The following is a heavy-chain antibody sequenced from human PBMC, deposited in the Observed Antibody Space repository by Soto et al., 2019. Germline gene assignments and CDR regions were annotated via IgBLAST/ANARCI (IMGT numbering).Heavy chain of an antibody. V-gene: IGHV4-31*03. CDR1: GGSISSGGYY. CDR2: IYYSGST. D-gene: IGHD2-15*01. J-gene: IGHJ5*02. CDR3: ARVRYCSGGSCYPRFDP. Sequence: QVQLQESGPGLVKPSQTLSLTCTVSGGSISSGGYYWSWIRQHPGKGLEWIGYIYYSGSTYYNPXLKSRVTISVXXSXNLXSLKLSSVTAADTAVYYCARVRYCSGGSCYPRFDPWGQGTLVTVSS.